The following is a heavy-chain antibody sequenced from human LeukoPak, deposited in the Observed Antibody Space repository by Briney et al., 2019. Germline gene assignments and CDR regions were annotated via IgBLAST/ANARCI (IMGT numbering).Heavy chain of an antibody. CDR3: AKSHVDTVYNYYFDY. CDR1: GFTFSSYA. D-gene: IGHD5-18*01. V-gene: IGHV3-23*01. CDR2: ISGSGGST. Sequence: GGSQRLSCAASGFTFSSYAMSWVRQAPGKGLEWVSAISGSGGSTYYADSVKGRFTISRDNSKNTLYLQMNSLRAEDTAVYYCAKSHVDTVYNYYFDYWGQGTLVTVSS. J-gene: IGHJ4*02.